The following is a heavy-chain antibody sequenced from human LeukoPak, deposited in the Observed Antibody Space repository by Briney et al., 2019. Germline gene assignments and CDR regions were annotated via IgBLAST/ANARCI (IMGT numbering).Heavy chain of an antibody. D-gene: IGHD3-9*01. J-gene: IGHJ4*02. Sequence: PSETLSLTCAVYGGSFSGYYWSWIRQPPGKGLEWIGEINHSGSTNYNPSLKSRVTISVDTSKNQFSLKLNSVTAADTAVYYCARGGLYYDILTGFDFWGQGTLVTVSS. V-gene: IGHV4-34*01. CDR2: INHSGST. CDR3: ARGGLYYDILTGFDF. CDR1: GGSFSGYY.